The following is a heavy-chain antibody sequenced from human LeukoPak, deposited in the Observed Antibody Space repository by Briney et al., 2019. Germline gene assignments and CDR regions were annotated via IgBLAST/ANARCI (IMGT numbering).Heavy chain of an antibody. CDR3: AKNGDRGAYCSGGTCYPYYYYYMDV. J-gene: IGHJ6*03. V-gene: IGHV3-30*04. Sequence: GGSLRLSCAVSGFTFSSYVMNWVRQAPGKGLEWVAVISYDGSNKYYADSVKGRFTISRDNSKNTLYLQMNSLRGEDTAIYYCAKNGDRGAYCSGGTCYPYYYYYMDVWGKGTTVTISS. CDR1: GFTFSSYV. CDR2: ISYDGSNK. D-gene: IGHD2-15*01.